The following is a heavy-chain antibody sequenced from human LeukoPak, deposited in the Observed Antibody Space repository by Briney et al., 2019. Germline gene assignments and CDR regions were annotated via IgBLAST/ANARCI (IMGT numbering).Heavy chain of an antibody. D-gene: IGHD5-18*01. Sequence: GSSVKVSCKASGGTFSSYAISWVRQAPGQGLEWMGRIIPILGIANYAQKFQGRVTITADKSTSTAYMELSSLRSEDTAVYYCARDLDGYSYGPLGDYWGQGTLVTVSS. V-gene: IGHV1-69*04. CDR3: ARDLDGYSYGPLGDY. CDR1: GGTFSSYA. J-gene: IGHJ4*02. CDR2: IIPILGIA.